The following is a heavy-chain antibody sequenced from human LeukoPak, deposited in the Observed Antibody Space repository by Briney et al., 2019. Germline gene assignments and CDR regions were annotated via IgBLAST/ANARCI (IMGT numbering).Heavy chain of an antibody. Sequence: PGRSLRLSCAASGFTFSRYGMHWVRQAPGKGLEWVAVISYDGSNKYYADSVKGRFTISRDNSKNTLYLQMNSLRAEDTAVYYCAKDRGDIVVVVAATDGFDYWGQGTLVTVSS. J-gene: IGHJ4*02. CDR1: GFTFSRYG. D-gene: IGHD2-15*01. CDR3: AKDRGDIVVVVAATDGFDY. CDR2: ISYDGSNK. V-gene: IGHV3-30*18.